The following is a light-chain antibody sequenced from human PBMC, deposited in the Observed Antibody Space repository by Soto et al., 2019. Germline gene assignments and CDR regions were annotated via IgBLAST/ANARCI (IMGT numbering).Light chain of an antibody. CDR1: QSISSW. CDR3: QHGYSTPLT. Sequence: DIQLTQSPSTLSASVGDRVTITCRASQSISSWLAWYQQKTGKAPNILIYAASTLQSGVPQRLSGSGSGTDFTLTISSLQPEDFATYFCQHGYSTPLTCGGGTKVDIK. V-gene: IGKV1-39*01. CDR2: AAS. J-gene: IGKJ4*01.